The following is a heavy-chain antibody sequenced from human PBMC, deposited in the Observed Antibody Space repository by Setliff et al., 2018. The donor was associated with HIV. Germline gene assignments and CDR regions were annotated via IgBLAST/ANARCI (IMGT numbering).Heavy chain of an antibody. J-gene: IGHJ6*02. CDR1: GDTFTKYG. V-gene: IGHV1-18*01. Sequence: GASVKVSCKASGDTFTKYGIGWVRQAPGQGLEWMGWISAYNGNINYAQKFQGRVTMTTDTSTSTAYMELRSLRSDDTAVYYCASGSEHYYDSSGYLFLSYYYYGMDVWGQGTTVTVSS. CDR3: ASGSEHYYDSSGYLFLSYYYYGMDV. CDR2: ISAYNGNI. D-gene: IGHD3-22*01.